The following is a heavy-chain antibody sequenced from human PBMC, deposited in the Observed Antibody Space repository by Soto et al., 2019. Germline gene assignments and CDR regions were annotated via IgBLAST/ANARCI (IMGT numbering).Heavy chain of an antibody. J-gene: IGHJ6*02. CDR3: ARARVDIVATTHYYYYYGMDV. CDR1: GFTFSSYE. Sequence: PVGSLRLSCAASGFTFSSYEMNWVRQAPGKGLEWVSYISSSGSTIYYADSVKGRFTISRDNAKNSLYLQMNSLRAEDTAVYYCARARVDIVATTHYYYYYGMDVWGQGTTVTVSS. D-gene: IGHD5-12*01. V-gene: IGHV3-48*03. CDR2: ISSSGSTI.